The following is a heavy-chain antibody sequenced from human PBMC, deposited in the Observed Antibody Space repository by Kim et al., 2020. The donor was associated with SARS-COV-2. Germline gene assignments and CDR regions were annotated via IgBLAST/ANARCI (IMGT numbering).Heavy chain of an antibody. J-gene: IGHJ3*02. CDR2: IIPIFGTA. V-gene: IGHV1-69*13. CDR1: GGTFSSYA. CDR3: ASSYYGSGSYSYAFDI. D-gene: IGHD3-10*01. Sequence: SVKVSCKASGGTFSSYAISWVRQAPGQGLEWMGGIIPIFGTANYAQKFQGRVTITADESTSTAYMELSSLRSEDTAVYYCASSYYGSGSYSYAFDIWGQGTMVTVSS.